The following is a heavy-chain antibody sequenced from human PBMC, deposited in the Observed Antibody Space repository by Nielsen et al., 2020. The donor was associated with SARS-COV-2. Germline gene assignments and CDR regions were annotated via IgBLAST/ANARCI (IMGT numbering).Heavy chain of an antibody. Sequence: ASVKVSCKASGYTFTSYDINWARQATGQGLEWMGWINPNSGGTNYAQKFQGWVTMTRDTSISTAYMELSRLRSDDTAVYYCARDGYSSPSRRNYYMDVWGKGTTVTVSS. D-gene: IGHD6-13*01. V-gene: IGHV1-2*04. CDR3: ARDGYSSPSRRNYYMDV. CDR1: GYTFTSYD. J-gene: IGHJ6*03. CDR2: INPNSGGT.